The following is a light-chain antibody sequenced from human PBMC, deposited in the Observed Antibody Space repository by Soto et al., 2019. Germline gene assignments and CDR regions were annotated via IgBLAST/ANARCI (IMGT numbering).Light chain of an antibody. CDR3: SSYTSSNTSV. V-gene: IGLV2-14*03. CDR1: SSDVGAYNY. CDR2: DVS. Sequence: SVLTQPASVSGSPGQSITISCTGTSSDVGAYNYVSWYQQHPGKAPKLMIYDVSNRPSGVSNRFSGSKSGNTASLTISGLQAEDEADYYCSSYTSSNTSVFGTGTKVTVL. J-gene: IGLJ1*01.